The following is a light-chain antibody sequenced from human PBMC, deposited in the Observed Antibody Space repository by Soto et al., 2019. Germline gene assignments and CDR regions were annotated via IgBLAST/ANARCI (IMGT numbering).Light chain of an antibody. V-gene: IGLV1-40*01. J-gene: IGLJ3*02. CDR2: GNS. CDR1: SSNIGAGYD. Sequence: QSVLTQPPSVSGAPGQRVTISCTGSSSNIGAGYDVHWYQQLPGTAPKLLIYGNSKRPSGVPDRFSGSKSGTSASLAITGLQAEDEADYYCQSYDSSLSVEVFGGGTKLTVL. CDR3: QSYDSSLSVEV.